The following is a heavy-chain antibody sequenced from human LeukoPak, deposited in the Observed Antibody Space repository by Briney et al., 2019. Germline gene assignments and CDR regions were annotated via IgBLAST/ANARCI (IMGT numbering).Heavy chain of an antibody. CDR2: ISHGGIT. Sequence: PSETLSLTCGVYDGSLIDYYCHWIRQAPGKGLEWIGEISHGGITKHNPSLKSRVTMSQDTSKRQFSLKMNSMTAADTGVYYCGIFMDVVPGSMSWGLGTLVTVSS. D-gene: IGHD2-2*01. J-gene: IGHJ4*02. CDR1: DGSLIDYY. CDR3: GIFMDVVPGSMS. V-gene: IGHV4-34*01.